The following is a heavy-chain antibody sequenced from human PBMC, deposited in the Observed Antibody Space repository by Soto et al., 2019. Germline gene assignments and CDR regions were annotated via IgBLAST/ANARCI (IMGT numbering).Heavy chain of an antibody. J-gene: IGHJ5*01. CDR1: NGSFIVYY. Sequence: SVPLSLTWARYNGSFIVYYWTWIRQPPGKGLEWIGEINHSGSTNYNPSLKSRVTISVDTSKNQFSLKLSSVTAADTAVYYCAINNTRTSECYTCGQ. CDR3: AINNTRTSECYT. CDR2: INHSGST. V-gene: IGHV4-34*01. D-gene: IGHD2-15*01.